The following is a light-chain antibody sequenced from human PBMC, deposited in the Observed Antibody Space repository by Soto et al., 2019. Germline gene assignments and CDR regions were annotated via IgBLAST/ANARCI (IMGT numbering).Light chain of an antibody. V-gene: IGKV3-11*01. J-gene: IGKJ1*01. CDR3: QQRSNWPPTWT. CDR2: DAS. Sequence: EIVLTQSPATLSLSPGERATLSSRASQRVSSYLAWYQQKPGQAPRLLIYDASNRSTGIPARFSGSGSGTDFTLTISSLEPEDFAVYYCQQRSNWPPTWTFGQGTKVDIK. CDR1: QRVSSY.